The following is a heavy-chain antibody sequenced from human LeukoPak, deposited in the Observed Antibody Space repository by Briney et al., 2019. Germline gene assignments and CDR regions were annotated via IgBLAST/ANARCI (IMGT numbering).Heavy chain of an antibody. D-gene: IGHD3-22*01. Sequence: SETLSLTCAVYGGSFSGYYWSWIRQPPGKGLEWIGEINHSGSTNYNPSLKSRVTISVDTSKNQFSLKLSSVTAADTAVYYCAREMAYYDSSGYYSDAFDIWGQGTMVTVSS. J-gene: IGHJ3*02. CDR1: GGSFSGYY. CDR2: INHSGST. CDR3: AREMAYYDSSGYYSDAFDI. V-gene: IGHV4-34*01.